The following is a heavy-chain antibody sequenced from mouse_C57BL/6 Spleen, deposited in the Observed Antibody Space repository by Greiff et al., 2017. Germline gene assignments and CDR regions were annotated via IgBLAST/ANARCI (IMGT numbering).Heavy chain of an antibody. CDR1: GYTFTSYW. CDR3: ARSDLQTLDY. V-gene: IGHV1-69*01. Sequence: QVQLQQPGAELVMPGASVKLSCKASGYTFTSYWMHWVKQRPGQGLEWIGEIDPSDSYTNYNQTFKGKSTLTVDKSSSTAYMQLSSLTSEDSAVYYCARSDLQTLDYWGQGTTLTVSS. J-gene: IGHJ2*01. CDR2: IDPSDSYT.